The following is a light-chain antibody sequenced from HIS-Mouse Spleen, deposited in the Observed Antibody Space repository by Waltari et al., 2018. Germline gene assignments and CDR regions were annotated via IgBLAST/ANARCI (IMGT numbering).Light chain of an antibody. CDR1: SSDVWSYNL. Sequence: QSALTQPASVSGSPGQSITIPCTGTSSDVWSYNLFSWYQQHPGKAPKLMIYEGSKRPSGVSNRFSGSKSGNTASLTISGLQAEDEADYYCCSYAGSSTYWVFGGGTKLTVL. CDR3: CSYAGSSTYWV. CDR2: EGS. J-gene: IGLJ3*02. V-gene: IGLV2-23*01.